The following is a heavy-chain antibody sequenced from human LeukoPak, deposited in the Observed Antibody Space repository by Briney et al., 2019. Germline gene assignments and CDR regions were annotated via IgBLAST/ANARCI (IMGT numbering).Heavy chain of an antibody. CDR1: GSTFSTYW. J-gene: IGHJ4*02. D-gene: IGHD3-22*01. Sequence: PGASLQISCQGSGSTFSTYWSGWVRQLPGKVLGWMGIIYTGDSDTKYTPSFQGQVTISADKSISTAYLQWSSLRASDTAMYYCARTNSLYYYDSSGPYDNFDYWGQGTLVTVSS. CDR3: ARTNSLYYYDSSGPYDNFDY. CDR2: IYTGDSDT. V-gene: IGHV5-51*01.